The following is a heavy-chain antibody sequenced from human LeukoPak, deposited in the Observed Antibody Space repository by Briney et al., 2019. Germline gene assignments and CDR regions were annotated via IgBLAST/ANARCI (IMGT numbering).Heavy chain of an antibody. CDR1: GFTFTNYA. J-gene: IGHJ6*02. CDR3: ARDYDSSQAQGSYGMDV. V-gene: IGHV3-30*01. CDR2: ISYDGTNI. D-gene: IGHD3-22*01. Sequence: GGSLRLSCAASGFTFTNYAIQWVRQAPGKGLEWVAVISYDGTNIYYGDSVKGRFTISRHNSKNTLYLQMNSLRAEDTAVYYCARDYDSSQAQGSYGMDVWGQGTTVTVSS.